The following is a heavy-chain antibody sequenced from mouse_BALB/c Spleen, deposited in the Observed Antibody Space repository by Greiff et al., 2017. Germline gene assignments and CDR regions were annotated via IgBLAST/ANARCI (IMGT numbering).Heavy chain of an antibody. V-gene: IGHV1S137*01. CDR1: GYTFTDYA. Sequence: QVQLKESGAELVRPGVSVKISCKGSGYTFTDYAIHWVKQSHAKSLEWIGVISTYYGDASYNQKFKGKATMTVDKSSSTAYMELARLTSEDSAIYYCARHYYGYQAHYYAMDYWGQGTSVTVSS. J-gene: IGHJ4*01. CDR2: ISTYYGDA. CDR3: ARHYYGYQAHYYAMDY. D-gene: IGHD1-2*01.